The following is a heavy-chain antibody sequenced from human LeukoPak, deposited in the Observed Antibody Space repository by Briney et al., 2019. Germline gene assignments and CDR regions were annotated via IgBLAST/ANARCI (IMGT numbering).Heavy chain of an antibody. Sequence: GGSLRLSCAASGFTFSNYAMSWVRQAPGKGLEWVSVIGGSSGTTYYADSVKGRFTISRDNSKNTLYLQMNSLRAEDTAVYYCAKKVGNSVWYVGFDYWGQGTLVTVSS. V-gene: IGHV3-23*01. J-gene: IGHJ4*02. CDR2: IGGSSGTT. D-gene: IGHD6-13*01. CDR1: GFTFSNYA. CDR3: AKKVGNSVWYVGFDY.